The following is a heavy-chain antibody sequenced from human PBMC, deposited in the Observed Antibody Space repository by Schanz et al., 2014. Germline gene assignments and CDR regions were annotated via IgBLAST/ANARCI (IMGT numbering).Heavy chain of an antibody. CDR2: IYIGGNT. Sequence: EVQLVESGGGLVQPGGSLRLSCAASGFSVGNKYMNWVRQAPGKGLEWFSFIYIGGNTYYADSVKGRFTISRDNSKNTVYIQRNSLRAEDTAVYYCARGGPAYYFDDWGQGTLVTVSS. J-gene: IGHJ4*02. CDR3: ARGGPAYYFDD. V-gene: IGHV3-66*01. CDR1: GFSVGNKY.